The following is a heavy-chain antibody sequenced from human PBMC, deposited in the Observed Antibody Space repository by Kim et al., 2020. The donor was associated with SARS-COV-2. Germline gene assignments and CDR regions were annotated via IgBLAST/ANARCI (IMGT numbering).Heavy chain of an antibody. CDR2: INEDGSRK. CDR3: ARNQY. J-gene: IGHJ4*02. V-gene: IGHV3-7*01. Sequence: GGSLRLSCAASGFTSSNSWMSWVRQAPGKGLEWVANINEDGSRKSYVDSVKGRCTISRDNAKNSLYLQVNSLRAEDTAIYYCARNQYWGQGTLVTVSS. CDR1: GFTSSNSW.